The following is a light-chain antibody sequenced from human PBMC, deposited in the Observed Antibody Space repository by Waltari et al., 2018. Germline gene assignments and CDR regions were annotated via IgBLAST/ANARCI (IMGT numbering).Light chain of an antibody. V-gene: IGLV1-44*01. CDR1: TSNIGRNP. CDR3: AVWDDSLNGQV. J-gene: IGLJ3*02. Sequence: QSVLTQPPSASGTPGQRVTMSCSGITSNIGRNPVNWYQQLPGTAPKLLIYRNDQRPSGVPERLSGSKSGTSASLAISGLQSEDEADYYCAVWDDSLNGQVFGGGTKLTVL. CDR2: RND.